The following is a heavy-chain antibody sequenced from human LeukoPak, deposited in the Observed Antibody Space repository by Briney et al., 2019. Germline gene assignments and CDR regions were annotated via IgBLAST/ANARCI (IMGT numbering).Heavy chain of an antibody. Sequence: ASVKVSCKASGGTFSSYAISWVRQAPGQGLEWMGGIIPIFGTANYAQKLQGRVTMTTDTSTSTAYMELRSLRSDDTAVYYCARDFNWDYYDSSGYYFYFDYWGQGTLVTVSS. CDR2: IIPIFGTA. J-gene: IGHJ4*02. D-gene: IGHD3-22*01. V-gene: IGHV1-69*05. CDR3: ARDFNWDYYDSSGYYFYFDY. CDR1: GGTFSSYA.